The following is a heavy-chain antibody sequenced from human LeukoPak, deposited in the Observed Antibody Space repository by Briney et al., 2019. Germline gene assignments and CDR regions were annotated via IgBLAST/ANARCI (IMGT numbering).Heavy chain of an antibody. J-gene: IGHJ4*02. CDR1: GFTFSSYS. CDR3: ARADWGSDSFDY. CDR2: ISSSSSYI. D-gene: IGHD7-27*01. Sequence: GGSLRLSCAASGFTFSSYSMNWVRQAPGKGLEWVSSISSSSSYIYYADSVKGRFTISRDNAKNSLYLQMNSLRAEDTAVYYCARADWGSDSFDYWGQGTLDTVSS. V-gene: IGHV3-21*01.